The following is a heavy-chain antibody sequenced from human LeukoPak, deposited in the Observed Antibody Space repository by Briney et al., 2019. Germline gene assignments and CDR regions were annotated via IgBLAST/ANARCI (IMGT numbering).Heavy chain of an antibody. J-gene: IGHJ4*02. D-gene: IGHD3-22*01. CDR1: GFAFTSYS. CDR3: TTDSSDYYDGSGYFY. Sequence: GGSLRLSCEASGFAFTSYSMSWVRQAPGKGLEWVGCIKSKTDGATTDYAAPVKGRFTISRDDSKNTLYLQMNSLKTEDTAVYYCTTDSSDYYDGSGYFYWGQGTLVTVSS. V-gene: IGHV3-15*01. CDR2: IKSKTDGATT.